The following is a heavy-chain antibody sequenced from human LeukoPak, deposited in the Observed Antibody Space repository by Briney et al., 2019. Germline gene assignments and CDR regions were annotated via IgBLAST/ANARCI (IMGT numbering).Heavy chain of an antibody. CDR2: IKEDGSEK. CDR1: GFTFASSW. CDR3: AREPGIGYAFDI. D-gene: IGHD3-10*01. Sequence: GGSLRLSCEVSGFTFASSWMTWVRQAPGKGLEWVANIKEDGSEKHYVDSVKGRFTISRDNAKNSLYLQMNSLRAEDTAVYYCAREPGIGYAFDIWGQGTMVTVSS. J-gene: IGHJ3*02. V-gene: IGHV3-7*01.